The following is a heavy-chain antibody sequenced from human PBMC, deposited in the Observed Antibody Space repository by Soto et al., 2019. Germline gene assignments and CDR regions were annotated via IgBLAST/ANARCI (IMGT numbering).Heavy chain of an antibody. CDR3: ASAQWLDDAFDI. J-gene: IGHJ3*02. CDR1: GGSISSYY. D-gene: IGHD6-19*01. CDR2: IYYSGST. Sequence: SETLSLTCTVSGGSISSYYWSWIRQPPGKGLEWIGYIYYSGSTNYNPSLKSRVTISVDTSKNQFSLKLSSVTAADTAVYYCASAQWLDDAFDIWGQGTIVTVSS. V-gene: IGHV4-59*01.